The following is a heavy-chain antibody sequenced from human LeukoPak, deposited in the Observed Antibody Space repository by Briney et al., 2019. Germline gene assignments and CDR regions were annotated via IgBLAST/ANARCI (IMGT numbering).Heavy chain of an antibody. CDR3: AKPQYTTDAFDV. D-gene: IGHD2-2*02. CDR1: GFTFSSYA. Sequence: GGSLRLSCAASGFTFSSYAMHWVRQAPGKGLEWVSGIGAGGTFTYYADSVKGRFTISRDNSKNTLYVQMNSLRAEDTAVYYCAKPQYTTDAFDVWGQGTMVTVSS. J-gene: IGHJ3*01. CDR2: IGAGGTFT. V-gene: IGHV3-23*01.